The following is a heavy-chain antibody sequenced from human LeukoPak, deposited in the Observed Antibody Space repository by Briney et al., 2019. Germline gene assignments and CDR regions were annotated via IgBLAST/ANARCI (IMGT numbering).Heavy chain of an antibody. Sequence: GGSLRLSCAASGFTFSSYAMSWVRQAPGKGLEWVSAISGSGGSTYYADSVKGRFTISRDNSKNTLYLQMNSLRAEDTAVYYCAKDPQHSSSWYISAFDIWGQGTMVTVSS. CDR3: AKDPQHSSSWYISAFDI. D-gene: IGHD6-13*01. J-gene: IGHJ3*02. CDR2: ISGSGGST. V-gene: IGHV3-23*01. CDR1: GFTFSSYA.